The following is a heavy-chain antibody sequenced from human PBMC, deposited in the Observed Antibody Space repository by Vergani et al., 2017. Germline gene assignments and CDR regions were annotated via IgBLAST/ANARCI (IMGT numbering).Heavy chain of an antibody. Sequence: QVQLVESGGGVVQPGRSLRLSCAASGFTFSSYGMHWVRQAPGKGLEWVAVIWYDGSNKYYADSVKGRFTISRDNSKNTLYLQMNSLRAEDTAVYYCARTMGATRYYCGMDVWGQGTTVTVSS. D-gene: IGHD1-26*01. CDR1: GFTFSSYG. J-gene: IGHJ6*02. CDR2: IWYDGSNK. V-gene: IGHV3-33*01. CDR3: ARTMGATRYYCGMDV.